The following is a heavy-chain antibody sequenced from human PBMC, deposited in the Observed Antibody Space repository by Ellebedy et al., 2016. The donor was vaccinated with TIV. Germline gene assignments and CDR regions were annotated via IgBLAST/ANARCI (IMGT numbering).Heavy chain of an antibody. CDR3: ARKHYEYSSSPGAFDI. V-gene: IGHV1-69*13. CDR2: IIPIFGTA. CDR1: GGTFSSYA. J-gene: IGHJ3*02. Sequence: SVKVSXXASGGTFSSYAISWVRQAPGQGLEWMGGIIPIFGTANYAQKFQGRVTITADESTSTAYMELSSLRSEDTAVYYCARKHYEYSSSPGAFDIWGQGTMVTVSS. D-gene: IGHD6-6*01.